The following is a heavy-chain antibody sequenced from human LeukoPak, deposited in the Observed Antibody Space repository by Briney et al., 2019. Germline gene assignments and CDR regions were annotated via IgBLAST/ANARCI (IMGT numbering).Heavy chain of an antibody. D-gene: IGHD3-10*01. CDR1: GGSFSSGLYY. J-gene: IGHJ5*02. V-gene: IGHV4-61*02. CDR3: AKSLYGSGSYYNWFDP. Sequence: SETLSLTCTVSGGSFSSGLYYWTWIRQPAGKGLEWIGRIYISGSTNYNPCLKSRVTISRDTSKNEFSLKLSSVTAADTAVYYCAKSLYGSGSYYNWFDPWGQGTLVTVSS. CDR2: IYISGST.